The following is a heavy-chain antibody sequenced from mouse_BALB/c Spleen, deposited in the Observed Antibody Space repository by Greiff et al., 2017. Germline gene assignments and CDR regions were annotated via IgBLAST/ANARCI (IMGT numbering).Heavy chain of an antibody. D-gene: IGHD1-1*01. Sequence: EVQLQQSGPELVKPGASVKMSCKASGYTFTSYVMHWVKQKPGQGLEWIGYINPYNDGTKYNEKFKGKATLTSDKSSSTAYMELSSLTSEDSAVYYCAYKYYGSSYRAMDYWGQGTSVTVSA. CDR1: GYTFTSYV. CDR3: AYKYYGSSYRAMDY. V-gene: IGHV1-14*01. J-gene: IGHJ4*01. CDR2: INPYNDGT.